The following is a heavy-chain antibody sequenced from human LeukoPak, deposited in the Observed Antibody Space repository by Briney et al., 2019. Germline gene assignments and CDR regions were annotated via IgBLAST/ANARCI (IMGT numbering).Heavy chain of an antibody. CDR2: IRSKANNFET. CDR1: GFIFSGSL. Sequence: GGSLRLSCAASGFIFSGSLMQWVRQASGKGLEWVGRIRSKANNFETAYAASVKGRFTISRDDSKNTAYLQMNSLKTEDTAVYYCTFWTGSIEFWGQGTLVTVSS. D-gene: IGHD3/OR15-3a*01. CDR3: TFWTGSIEF. V-gene: IGHV3-73*01. J-gene: IGHJ4*02.